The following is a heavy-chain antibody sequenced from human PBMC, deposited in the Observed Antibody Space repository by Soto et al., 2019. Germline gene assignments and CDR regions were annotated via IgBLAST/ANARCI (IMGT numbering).Heavy chain of an antibody. CDR3: TKRLGSTATTYGDS. Sequence: GGSLRLSCEASGFTFSSYAMKWVRQAPGKGLEWVSSINEAGDDTYYANSVRGRFTISRDNSRNILNLQMNSLRAEDTAVYYCTKRLGSTATTYGDSWGQGTLVTVSS. CDR2: INEAGDDT. V-gene: IGHV3-23*01. D-gene: IGHD1-1*01. CDR1: GFTFSSYA. J-gene: IGHJ4*02.